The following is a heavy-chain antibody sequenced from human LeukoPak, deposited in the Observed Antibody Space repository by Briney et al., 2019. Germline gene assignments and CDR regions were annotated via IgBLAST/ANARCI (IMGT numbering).Heavy chain of an antibody. CDR3: LTELFM. CDR1: GYTFTSYD. CDR2: MNPNSGNT. V-gene: IGHV1-8*01. D-gene: IGHD1-7*01. J-gene: IGHJ4*02. Sequence: ASVKVSCKASGYTFTSYDINWVRQATGQGLEWMGWMNPNSGNTGYAQKFQGRFTMTEDTSTDTAYMELSSLRSEDTAVYYCLTELFMWGQGTLVTVSS.